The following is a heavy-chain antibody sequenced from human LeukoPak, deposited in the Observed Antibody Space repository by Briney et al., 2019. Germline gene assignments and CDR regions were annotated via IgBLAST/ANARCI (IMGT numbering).Heavy chain of an antibody. V-gene: IGHV4-31*03. CDR2: IYYSGTT. J-gene: IGHJ5*02. CDR3: ASSYYGNAGYPT. CDR1: GEPVSSGGYS. Sequence: SQTLSLTCTVSGEPVSSGGYSWIWIRQHPGKGLEWIGFIYYSGTTYYNPSLKSRLAISLDTSKNQFSVGLTSVTAADTGVYFCASSYYGNAGYPTWGQGTLVAVSS. D-gene: IGHD3-10*01.